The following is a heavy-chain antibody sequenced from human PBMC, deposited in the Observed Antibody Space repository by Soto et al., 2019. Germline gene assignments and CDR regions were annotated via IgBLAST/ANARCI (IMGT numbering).Heavy chain of an antibody. D-gene: IGHD6-6*01. Sequence: ASVKVSCKASGYTFTSYYMHWVRQAPGQGLEWMGIINPSGGSTSYAQKFQGRVTMTRDTSTSTVYMELSSLRSEDTAVYYCARVGIAAPDFYYYYYGMVVWGQGTTVTVS. CDR1: GYTFTSYY. J-gene: IGHJ6*02. CDR3: ARVGIAAPDFYYYYYGMVV. CDR2: INPSGGST. V-gene: IGHV1-46*01.